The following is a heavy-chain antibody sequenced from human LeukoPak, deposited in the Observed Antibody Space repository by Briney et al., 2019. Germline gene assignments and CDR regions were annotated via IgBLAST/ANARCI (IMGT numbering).Heavy chain of an antibody. CDR2: ISGDGGST. V-gene: IGHV3-43*02. D-gene: IGHD3-22*01. J-gene: IGHJ4*02. CDR1: GFTFDDYA. CDR3: AKDISNYYDSSGYLDY. Sequence: RGSLRLSCAASGFTFDDYAMHWVRQAPGKGLEWVSLISGDGGSTYYADSVKGRFTISRDNSKNSLYLQMNSLRTEDTALYYCAKDISNYYDSSGYLDYWGQGTLVTVSS.